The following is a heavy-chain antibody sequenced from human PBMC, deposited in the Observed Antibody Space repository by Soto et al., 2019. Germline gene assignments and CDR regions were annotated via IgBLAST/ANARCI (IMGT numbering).Heavy chain of an antibody. CDR1: GFTFSSYA. CDR2: ISYDGSNK. D-gene: IGHD2-21*02. V-gene: IGHV3-30-3*01. J-gene: IGHJ6*02. Sequence: GGSLRLSCAASGFTFSSYAMHWVRQAPGKGLEWVAVISYDGSNKYYADSVKGRFTISRDNSKNTLYLQMNSLRAEDTAVYYCAREEIVVVTAMGIGYYYYGMDVWGQGTTVTVSS. CDR3: AREEIVVVTAMGIGYYYYGMDV.